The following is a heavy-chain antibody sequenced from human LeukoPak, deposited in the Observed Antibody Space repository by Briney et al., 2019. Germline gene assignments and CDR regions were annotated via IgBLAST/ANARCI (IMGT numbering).Heavy chain of an antibody. Sequence: SETLSLTCTVSGGSISSSSYYWGWIRQPPGKGLEWIGSIYYSGSTYYNPSLKSRVTISVDTSKNQFSLKLSSVTAADTAVYYCARADYYDSSGYRVFDYWGQGTLVTVSS. V-gene: IGHV4-39*07. CDR3: ARADYYDSSGYRVFDY. CDR1: GGSISSSSYY. CDR2: IYYSGST. J-gene: IGHJ4*02. D-gene: IGHD3-22*01.